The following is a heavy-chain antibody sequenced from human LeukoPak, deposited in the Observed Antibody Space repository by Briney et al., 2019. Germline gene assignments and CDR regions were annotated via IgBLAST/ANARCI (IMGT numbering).Heavy chain of an antibody. V-gene: IGHV4-30-4*01. CDR1: GGSISSGDYY. Sequence: QTSETLSPTCTVSGGSISSGDYYWSWISQPPGKGLEWIGYIYYSGSTYYNPSLKSRVTISVDTSKNQFSLKLSSVTAADTAVYYCARDGWFGELFWFDPWGRGTLVTVSS. CDR3: ARDGWFGELFWFDP. D-gene: IGHD3-10*01. CDR2: IYYSGST. J-gene: IGHJ5*02.